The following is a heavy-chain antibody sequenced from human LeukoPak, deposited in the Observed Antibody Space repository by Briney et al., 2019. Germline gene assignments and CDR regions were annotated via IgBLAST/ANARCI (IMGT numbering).Heavy chain of an antibody. Sequence: PGGSLRLSCAASGFTFSSYWMSWVRQAPGKGLEWVSVIYSGGSTYYADSVKGRFTISRDNSKNTLYLQMNSLRAEDTAVYYCARNYYYDSSALSAGDYWGQGTLVTVSS. CDR2: IYSGGST. J-gene: IGHJ4*02. V-gene: IGHV3-66*01. CDR3: ARNYYYDSSALSAGDY. D-gene: IGHD3-22*01. CDR1: GFTFSSYW.